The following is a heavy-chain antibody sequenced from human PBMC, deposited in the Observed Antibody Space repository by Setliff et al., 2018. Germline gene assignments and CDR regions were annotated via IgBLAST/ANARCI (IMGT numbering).Heavy chain of an antibody. CDR2: VHFGGYT. J-gene: IGHJ3*02. CDR1: GGGSINNYY. V-gene: IGHV4-59*01. CDR3: ARGDYYDSSAYSPDTFDI. Sequence: PSETLSLTCTVSGGGSINNYYWSWVRQSPGKGLEWIGFVHFGGYTNYTPSLKSRVTMSADTSNNQFSLNLRSVTAEYTAVYYCARGDYYDSSAYSPDTFDIWGQGTMVTVSS. D-gene: IGHD3-22*01.